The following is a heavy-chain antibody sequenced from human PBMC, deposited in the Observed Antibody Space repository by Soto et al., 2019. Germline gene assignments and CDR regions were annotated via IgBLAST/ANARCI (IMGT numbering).Heavy chain of an antibody. CDR2: IYYSGST. Sequence: SETLSLTCTVSGGSISSGDYYWSWIRQPPGKGLEWIGYIYYSGSTYYNPSPKSRVTISVDTSKNQFSLKLSSVTAADTAVYYCARTYYYDSSGYPLDAFDIWGQGTMVTVSS. J-gene: IGHJ3*02. CDR1: GGSISSGDYY. V-gene: IGHV4-30-4*01. CDR3: ARTYYYDSSGYPLDAFDI. D-gene: IGHD3-22*01.